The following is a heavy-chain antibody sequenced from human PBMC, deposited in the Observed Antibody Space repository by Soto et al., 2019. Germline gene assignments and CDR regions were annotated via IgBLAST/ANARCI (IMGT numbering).Heavy chain of an antibody. CDR3: ARADYGDYEYPSWFDY. CDR2: INHSGST. CDR1: GGSFSGYY. D-gene: IGHD4-17*01. Sequence: PSETLCLTCAVYGGSFSGYYWSWLRQPPGKGLEWIGEINHSGSTNYNPSLKSRVTISVDTSKNQFSLKLSSVTAADTAVYYCARADYGDYEYPSWFDYWGQGTLVTVSS. V-gene: IGHV4-34*01. J-gene: IGHJ4*02.